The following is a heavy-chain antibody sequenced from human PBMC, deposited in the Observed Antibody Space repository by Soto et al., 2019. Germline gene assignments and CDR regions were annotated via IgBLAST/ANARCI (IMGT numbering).Heavy chain of an antibody. CDR1: GFTFSSYA. V-gene: IGHV3-30*14. CDR3: ASPPAHPHDYRQDV. CDR2: ISSDGRDT. J-gene: IGHJ6*02. Sequence: PGGSLRLSCAASGFTFSSYALHWVRQAPGKGLEWVVVISSDGRDTHYADSVKGRFTISRDNSKNTLYLQMNSLRAEDTAVYYCASPPAHPHDYRQDVWGQGTTVTVSS. D-gene: IGHD4-4*01.